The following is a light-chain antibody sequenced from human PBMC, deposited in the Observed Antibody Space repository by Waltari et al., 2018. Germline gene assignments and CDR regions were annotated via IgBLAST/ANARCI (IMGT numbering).Light chain of an antibody. Sequence: EVLMTQSPPTLSVSPGERATLSCRASQSIARNLARYQQKRDQPPRLLIYGASTRATDLPDSFSGSGSGTEFTLTISRLQSEDFAVYYCQQYNNWRTFGQGTKLEIK. CDR1: QSIARN. J-gene: IGKJ2*01. V-gene: IGKV3-15*01. CDR3: QQYNNWRT. CDR2: GAS.